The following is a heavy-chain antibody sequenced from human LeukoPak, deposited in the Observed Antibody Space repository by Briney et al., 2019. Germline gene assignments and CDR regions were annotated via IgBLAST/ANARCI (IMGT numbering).Heavy chain of an antibody. CDR2: INHSGST. CDR3: ARGGQQWLGSGYFDY. CDR1: GGSFSRYY. Sequence: SETLSLTCAVYGGSFSRYYWSWISQPPGKGLEWIGEINHSGSTNYNPSLKSRVTISVDTSKNQFSLKLSSVTAADTAVYYCARGGQQWLGSGYFDYWGQGTLVTVSS. D-gene: IGHD6-19*01. J-gene: IGHJ4*02. V-gene: IGHV4-34*01.